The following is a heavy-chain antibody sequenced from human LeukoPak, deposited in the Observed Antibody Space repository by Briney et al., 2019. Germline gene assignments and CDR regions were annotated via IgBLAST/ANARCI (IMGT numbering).Heavy chain of an antibody. J-gene: IGHJ5*02. CDR1: GGSISSGDYY. CDR3: ARGPLRGVILPRWFDP. D-gene: IGHD3-10*01. V-gene: IGHV4-30-4*01. CDR2: IYYSGST. Sequence: PSQTLSLTCTVSGGSISSGDYYWSWIRQPPGKGLEWIVYIYYSGSTYYNPSLKSRVTISVDTSKNQFSLKLSSVTAADAAVYYCARGPLRGVILPRWFDPWGQGTLVTVSS.